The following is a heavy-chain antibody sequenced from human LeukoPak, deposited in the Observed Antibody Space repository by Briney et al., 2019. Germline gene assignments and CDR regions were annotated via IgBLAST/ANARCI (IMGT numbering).Heavy chain of an antibody. D-gene: IGHD2-2*01. CDR2: ISYDGSNK. V-gene: IGHV3-30*04. J-gene: IGHJ4*02. Sequence: PGGSLRLSCAASGFTFSSYAMHWVRQAPGKGLEWVAVISYDGSNKYYADSVKGRFTISRDNSKNTLYLQMNSLRAEDTAVYYCAKGGRVVVPAAIDYWGQGTLVTVSS. CDR3: AKGGRVVVPAAIDY. CDR1: GFTFSSYA.